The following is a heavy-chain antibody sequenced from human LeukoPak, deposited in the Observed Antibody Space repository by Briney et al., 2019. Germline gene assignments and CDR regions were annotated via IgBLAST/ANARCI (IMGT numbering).Heavy chain of an antibody. CDR1: GASISGSGYY. CDR2: IYYTGST. D-gene: IGHD1-26*01. Sequence: SETLSLTCAVSGASISGSGYYLGWVRQPPGKGLEWIGNIYYTGSTYYNASLQSRVTISIDMSKNQFSLRLNSVTAADTAMYYCVKSGGYGLIDYWGQGTLVTVSS. CDR3: VKSGGYGLIDY. V-gene: IGHV4-39*01. J-gene: IGHJ4*02.